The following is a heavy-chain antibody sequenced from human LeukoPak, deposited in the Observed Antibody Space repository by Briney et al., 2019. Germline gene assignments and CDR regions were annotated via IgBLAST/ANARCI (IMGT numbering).Heavy chain of an antibody. D-gene: IGHD3-3*01. CDR1: GYTFTSYD. J-gene: IGHJ6*02. V-gene: IGHV1-8*01. CDR3: ARAPNNVLRFLEWRPRGGGYGMDV. Sequence: GASVKVSCKASGYTFTSYDINWVRQATGQGLEWMGWMNPNSGNTGYAQKFQGRVTMTRNTSISTAYMELSSLRSEDTAVYYCARAPNNVLRFLEWRPRGGGYGMDVWGQGTTVTVSS. CDR2: MNPNSGNT.